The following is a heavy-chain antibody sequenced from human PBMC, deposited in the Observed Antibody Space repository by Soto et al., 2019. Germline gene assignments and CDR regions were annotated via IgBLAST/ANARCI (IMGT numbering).Heavy chain of an antibody. CDR3: ARGGAWTPEGLGY. CDR1: GFTFSSFA. J-gene: IGHJ4*02. V-gene: IGHV3-30-3*01. CDR2: ISSDVVNY. D-gene: IGHD2-15*01. Sequence: QVQLVESGGGVVQPGRSLRLSCAASGFTFSSFAMHWVRQAPGKGLEWLAVISSDVVNYYYAESVKGRFTISRDNSKNTRYLKMNSLRDEDTAVYYCARGGAWTPEGLGYWGQGTLVTVSS.